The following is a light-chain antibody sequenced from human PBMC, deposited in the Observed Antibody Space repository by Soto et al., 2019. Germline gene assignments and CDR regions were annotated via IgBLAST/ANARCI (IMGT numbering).Light chain of an antibody. CDR2: LNSDGSH. Sequence: QLVLTQSPSASASLGASVKLTCTLSRGHRSYAIAWHQQQPEKGPRYLMKLNSDGSHSKGDGIPDRFSGSSSGAERYLTISSLQSEDEADYYCQTWGTGTHVVFGGGTKLTVL. CDR3: QTWGTGTHVV. CDR1: RGHRSYA. J-gene: IGLJ2*01. V-gene: IGLV4-69*01.